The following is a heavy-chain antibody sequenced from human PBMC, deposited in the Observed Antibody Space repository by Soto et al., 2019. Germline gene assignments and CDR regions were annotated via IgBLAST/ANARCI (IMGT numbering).Heavy chain of an antibody. V-gene: IGHV3-23*01. CDR2: ISGSGGST. CDR3: AKDRVAYSSGWPKFDY. CDR1: GFTFSSYA. J-gene: IGHJ4*02. Sequence: GGSLRLSCAASGFTFSSYAMSWVRQAPGKGLEWVSAISGSGGSTYYADSVKGRFTISRDNSKNTLYLQMNSLRAEDTAVYYCAKDRVAYSSGWPKFDYWGQGTLVTVSS. D-gene: IGHD6-19*01.